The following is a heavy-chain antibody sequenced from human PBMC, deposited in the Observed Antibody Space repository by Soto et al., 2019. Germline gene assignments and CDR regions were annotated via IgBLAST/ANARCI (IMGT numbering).Heavy chain of an antibody. CDR1: GDSITSNSYF. CDR3: ARRLYYDSSGFEGGGMDV. Sequence: PSETLSLTCTVSGDSITSNSYFWAWIRQPPGKGLEWIGSIYYSGSTYYNPSLKSRVTISVDTSKNQFSLKLSSVTAADTAVYYCARRLYYDSSGFEGGGMDVWGQGTTVTVSS. D-gene: IGHD3-22*01. CDR2: IYYSGST. J-gene: IGHJ6*02. V-gene: IGHV4-39*01.